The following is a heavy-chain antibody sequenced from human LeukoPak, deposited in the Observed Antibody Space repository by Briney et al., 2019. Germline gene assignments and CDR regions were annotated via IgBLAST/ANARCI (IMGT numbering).Heavy chain of an antibody. CDR1: GGSTSNGAYY. CDR3: ARQTGSGLFILP. Sequence: KPSETLSLTCTVSGGSTSNGAYYWGWIRQPPGKGLEWIGTASYTGNTYYNPSLKSRVTISVDTSKNQFSLKLTSVTAADTAVYYCARQTGSGLFILPGGQGTLVTVSS. D-gene: IGHD3/OR15-3a*01. J-gene: IGHJ4*02. CDR2: ASYTGNT. V-gene: IGHV4-39*01.